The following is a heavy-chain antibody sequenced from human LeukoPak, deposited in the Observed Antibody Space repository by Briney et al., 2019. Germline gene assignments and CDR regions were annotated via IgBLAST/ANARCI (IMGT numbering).Heavy chain of an antibody. J-gene: IGHJ5*02. CDR2: VSVSGGST. CDR3: ARVWAGIQKWFDP. CDR1: GFTFSSYA. Sequence: GGSLRLSCAASGFTFSSYAMSWVRQAPGKGLEWVSAVSVSGGSTYYADSVKGRFTISRDNSKNTLYLQLNSLRAEDTAVYYCARVWAGIQKWFDPWGQGTLVTVSS. D-gene: IGHD6-19*01. V-gene: IGHV3-23*01.